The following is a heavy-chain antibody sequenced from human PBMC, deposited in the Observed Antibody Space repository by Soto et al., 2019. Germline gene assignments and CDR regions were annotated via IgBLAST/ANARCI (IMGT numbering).Heavy chain of an antibody. CDR3: AKGFGNYWAFDY. Sequence: ASVKVSCKASVDTFTNYAMHWVRQAPGQRLEWMGWINAGNGNTKYSQKFQGRVTITRDTSASTAYMELSSLRSEDTAVYYCAKGFGNYWAFDYWGQGTLVTVSS. CDR1: VDTFTNYA. V-gene: IGHV1-3*01. D-gene: IGHD1-26*01. J-gene: IGHJ4*02. CDR2: INAGNGNT.